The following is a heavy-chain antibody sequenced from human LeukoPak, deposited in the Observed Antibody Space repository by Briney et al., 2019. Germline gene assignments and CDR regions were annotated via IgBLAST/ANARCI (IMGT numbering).Heavy chain of an antibody. J-gene: IGHJ4*02. CDR1: GFTFSSYW. CDR3: ARDRYDSSGYYCISDY. D-gene: IGHD3-22*01. V-gene: IGHV3-7*01. CDR2: IKKDGSEK. Sequence: GGSLRLSCAASGFTFSSYWMSWVRQAPGKGLEWVANIKKDGSEKYYVDSVKGRFTISRDNAKNSLYLQMNSLRAEDTAVYYCARDRYDSSGYYCISDYWGQGTLVTVSS.